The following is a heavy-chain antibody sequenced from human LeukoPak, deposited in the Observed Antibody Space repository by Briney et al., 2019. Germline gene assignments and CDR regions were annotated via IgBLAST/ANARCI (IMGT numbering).Heavy chain of an antibody. J-gene: IGHJ6*02. CDR1: GFTFSSYW. V-gene: IGHV3-7*03. CDR3: ARRIILPASGWGYGMDA. CDR2: IKQDGSEK. D-gene: IGHD6-13*01. Sequence: PGGSLRLSCAASGFTFSSYWMSWVRQAPGKGLEWVANIKQDGSEKYYVDSVKGRFTISRDNAKNSLYVQMNSLRAEDTAVYYCARRIILPASGWGYGMDAWGQGTTVTVSS.